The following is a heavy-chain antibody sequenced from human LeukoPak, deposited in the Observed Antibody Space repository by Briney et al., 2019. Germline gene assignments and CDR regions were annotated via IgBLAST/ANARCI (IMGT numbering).Heavy chain of an antibody. J-gene: IGHJ6*02. Sequence: TASETLFLTCTVSGGSMSSYYWSWIRQPPGKGPEWIGNIYYSGTTSYNPSLKGRVTISMDTSNNHSSLKLRSVTAGDTAVYYCARGWPDYYSMDIWGPGTTVTVSS. CDR1: GGSMSSYY. CDR2: IYYSGTT. V-gene: IGHV4-59*01. D-gene: IGHD2-15*01. CDR3: ARGWPDYYSMDI.